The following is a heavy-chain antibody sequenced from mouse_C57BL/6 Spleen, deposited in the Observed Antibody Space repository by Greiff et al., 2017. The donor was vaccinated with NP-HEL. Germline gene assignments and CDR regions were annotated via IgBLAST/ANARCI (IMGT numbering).Heavy chain of an antibody. Sequence: EVQLQQSGPELVKPGASVKIPCQASGYTFTDYNTAWVKQSHGKSPEWIGDINPNHGGTIYNQKFKGKATLTVDKSSSTAYMELRSLTSEDTAVYYCARVFLVEGYDAYAMDYWGQGTSVTVSS. CDR1: GYTFTDYN. CDR3: ARVFLVEGYDAYAMDY. D-gene: IGHD2-2*01. CDR2: INPNHGGT. V-gene: IGHV1-18*01. J-gene: IGHJ4*01.